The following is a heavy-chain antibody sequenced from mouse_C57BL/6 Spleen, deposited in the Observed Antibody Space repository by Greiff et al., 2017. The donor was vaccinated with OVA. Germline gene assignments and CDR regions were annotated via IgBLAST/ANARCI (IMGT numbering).Heavy chain of an antibody. CDR3: ARRDYDKAYYAMDY. CDR2: IYPGDGDT. Sequence: QVQLQQSGPELVKPGASVKISCKASGYAFSSSWMNWVKQRPGKGLEWIGRIYPGDGDTNYNGKFKGKATLTADKSSSTACMQLSSLTSEDSAVYFCARRDYDKAYYAMDYWGQGTSVTVSS. CDR1: GYAFSSSW. J-gene: IGHJ4*01. V-gene: IGHV1-82*01. D-gene: IGHD2-4*01.